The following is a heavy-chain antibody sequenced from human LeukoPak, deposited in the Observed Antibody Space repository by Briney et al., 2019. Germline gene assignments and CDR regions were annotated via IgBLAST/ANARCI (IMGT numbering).Heavy chain of an antibody. Sequence: PSETLSLTCTVSGDFITASYWSWIRQPPGKGLEWIGYVYYSGSTEYNPSLRSRVTISLEMSRHQFSLNVTSVTAADTAVYYCATNTGTVFDYWGQGALVTVSS. V-gene: IGHV4-59*01. CDR3: ATNTGTVFDY. D-gene: IGHD7-27*01. CDR1: GDFITASY. CDR2: VYYSGST. J-gene: IGHJ4*02.